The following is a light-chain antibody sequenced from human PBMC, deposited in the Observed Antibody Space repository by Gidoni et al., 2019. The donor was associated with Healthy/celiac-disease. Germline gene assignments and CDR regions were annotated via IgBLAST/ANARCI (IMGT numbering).Light chain of an antibody. CDR3: QQRSNWPPLT. V-gene: IGKV3-11*01. Sequence: EIVFTQSPATLSLSPGERATLSCRASQSVSSYLAWYQQKPGQAPRLLIHDASNRATGIPDRFSGSGSGTDFTLTISSLEPEDFAVYYCQQRSNWPPLTFGGGTKVEIK. J-gene: IGKJ4*01. CDR2: DAS. CDR1: QSVSSY.